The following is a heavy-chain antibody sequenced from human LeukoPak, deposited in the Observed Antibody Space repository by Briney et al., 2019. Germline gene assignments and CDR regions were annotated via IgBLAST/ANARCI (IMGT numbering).Heavy chain of an antibody. CDR3: ARDGVSAYSSGWYGYYYYGMDV. J-gene: IGHJ6*02. D-gene: IGHD6-19*01. Sequence: PSETLSLTCIVSGGSISSYFWSWIGQPPGKGLEGIGYISYHGVTRYIAPLKSRVTISVDTSKNQFSLKLSSVTAADTAVYYCARDGVSAYSSGWYGYYYYGMDVWGQGTTVTVSS. CDR1: GGSISSYF. V-gene: IGHV4-59*12. CDR2: ISYHGVT.